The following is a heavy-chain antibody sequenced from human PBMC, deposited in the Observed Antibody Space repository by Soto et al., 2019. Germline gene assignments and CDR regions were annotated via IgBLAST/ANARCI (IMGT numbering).Heavy chain of an antibody. V-gene: IGHV5-51*01. CDR1: GYSFTSYW. CDR2: IYPGDSDT. D-gene: IGHD3-3*01. Sequence: LGESLKISCKGSGYSFTSYWIGWVRQMPGKGLEWMGIIYPGDSDTRYSPSFQGQVTISADKSISTASLQWSSLKASDTAMYYCARLGFLEWVTKGGEPYYYYMDVWGKGTTVTVSS. J-gene: IGHJ6*03. CDR3: ARLGFLEWVTKGGEPYYYYMDV.